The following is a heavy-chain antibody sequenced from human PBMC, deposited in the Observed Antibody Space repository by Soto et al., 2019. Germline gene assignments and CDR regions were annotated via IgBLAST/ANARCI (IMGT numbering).Heavy chain of an antibody. Sequence: EASVKVSCKASGGTFSSYAISWVRQAPGQGLEWMGGIIPIFGTANYAQKFQGRVTITADESTSTAYMELSSLRSEDTAVYYCARDLRYSSSTTYYYYGMDVWGQGTTVTVSS. CDR1: GGTFSSYA. V-gene: IGHV1-69*13. D-gene: IGHD6-6*01. J-gene: IGHJ6*02. CDR3: ARDLRYSSSTTYYYYGMDV. CDR2: IIPIFGTA.